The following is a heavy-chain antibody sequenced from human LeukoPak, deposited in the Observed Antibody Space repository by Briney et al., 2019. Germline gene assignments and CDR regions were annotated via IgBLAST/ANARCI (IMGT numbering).Heavy chain of an antibody. Sequence: PSETLSLTCIVSGGSISSYYWSWIRQPPGKGLEWIGYIYYSGSTNYNPSLKSRVTISVDTSKNQFSLKLSSVTAADTAVYYCARGQGYYYDSSGYYSGGYFDYWGQGTLVTVSS. D-gene: IGHD3-22*01. CDR3: ARGQGYYYDSSGYYSGGYFDY. CDR2: IYYSGST. J-gene: IGHJ4*02. CDR1: GGSISSYY. V-gene: IGHV4-59*01.